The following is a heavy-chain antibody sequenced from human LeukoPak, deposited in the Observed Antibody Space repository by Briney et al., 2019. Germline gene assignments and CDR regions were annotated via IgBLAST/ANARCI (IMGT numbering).Heavy chain of an antibody. CDR2: ISWNSGSI. D-gene: IGHD3-22*01. J-gene: IGHJ4*02. V-gene: IGHV3-9*01. CDR3: AKDIGRYYDSSGHYDY. Sequence: GGSLRLSCAASGFTFDDYAMHWVRQAPGKGLEWVSGISWNSGSIGYADSVKGRFTISRDNAKNSLYLQMNSLGAEDTALYYCAKDIGRYYDSSGHYDYWGQGTLVTVSS. CDR1: GFTFDDYA.